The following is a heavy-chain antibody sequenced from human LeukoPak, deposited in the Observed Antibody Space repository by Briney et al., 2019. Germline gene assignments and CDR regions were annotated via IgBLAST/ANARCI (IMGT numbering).Heavy chain of an antibody. Sequence: GRSLRLSCAASGFTFDDYAMHWVRQAPGKGLEWVSGISWNSGSIAYADSVKGRFTISRDNAKNSLYLQMNSLRAEDTAVYYCARGQSKTLLYWGQGTLVTVSS. J-gene: IGHJ4*02. CDR1: GFTFDDYA. CDR3: ARGQSKTLLY. D-gene: IGHD4-23*01. CDR2: ISWNSGSI. V-gene: IGHV3-9*01.